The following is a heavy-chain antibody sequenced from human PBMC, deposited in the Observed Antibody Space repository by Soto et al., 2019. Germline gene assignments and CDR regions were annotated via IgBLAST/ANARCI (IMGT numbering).Heavy chain of an antibody. J-gene: IGHJ2*01. CDR2: IMPILCTS. CDR1: GGTFISYA. CDR3: TRVTRNYCGGACYSPWYFHL. D-gene: IGHD2-21*02. Sequence: SSVKVSCKAAGGTFISYAIIWVRQASGQGLEWMGGIMPILCTSNYAQKVQPRVTITADESTSTAYMERSSLRSEGTAVYYCTRVTRNYCGGACYSPWYFHLRGRRTLVTVSS. V-gene: IGHV1-69*13.